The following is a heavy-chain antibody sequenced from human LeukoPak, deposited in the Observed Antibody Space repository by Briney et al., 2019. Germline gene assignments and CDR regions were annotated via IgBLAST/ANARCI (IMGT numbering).Heavy chain of an antibody. CDR3: ARDRLVVVPAAMLINYYYYMDV. Sequence: KPSETLSLTCAVSGYSISSGYYWGWIRQPPGKGLEWIGSIYHSGSTNYNPSLKSRVTMSVDTSKNQFSLKLSSVTAADTAVYYCARDRLVVVPAAMLINYYYYMDVWGKGTTVTVSS. J-gene: IGHJ6*03. V-gene: IGHV4-38-2*02. CDR2: IYHSGST. CDR1: GYSISSGYY. D-gene: IGHD2-2*01.